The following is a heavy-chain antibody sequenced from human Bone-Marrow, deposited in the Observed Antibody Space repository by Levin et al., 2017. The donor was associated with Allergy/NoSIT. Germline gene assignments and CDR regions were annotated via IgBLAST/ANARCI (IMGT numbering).Heavy chain of an antibody. D-gene: IGHD3-9*01. CDR2: ISSSSSYI. Sequence: GESLKISCAASGFTFSSYSMNWVRQAPGKGLEWVSSISSSSSYIYYADSVKGRFTISRDNAKNSLYLQMNSLRAEDTAVYYCARENDILTGYGDYWGQGTLVTVSS. CDR3: ARENDILTGYGDY. V-gene: IGHV3-21*01. J-gene: IGHJ4*02. CDR1: GFTFSSYS.